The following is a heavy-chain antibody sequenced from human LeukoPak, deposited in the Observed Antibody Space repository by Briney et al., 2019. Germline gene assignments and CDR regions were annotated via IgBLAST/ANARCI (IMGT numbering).Heavy chain of an antibody. CDR1: GGSISSRSYY. J-gene: IGHJ5*02. D-gene: IGHD2-2*01. V-gene: IGHV4-39*02. CDR3: ARDFRGDIVVVPAATPDNWFDP. CDR2: IYYSGTT. Sequence: SETLSLTCTASGGSISSRSYYWGWIRQPPGKGLEWIGSIYYSGTTYCKPSLKSRVTISVDTSKNQFSLRLRSVTAADTAVYYCARDFRGDIVVVPAATPDNWFDPWGQGTLVTVSS.